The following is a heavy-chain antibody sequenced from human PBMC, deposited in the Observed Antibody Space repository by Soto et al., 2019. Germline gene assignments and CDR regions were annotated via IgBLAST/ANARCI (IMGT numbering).Heavy chain of an antibody. CDR1: GGSISSGGYY. D-gene: IGHD3-10*01. J-gene: IGHJ4*02. Sequence: QVQLQESGPGLVKPSQTLSLTCTVSGGSISSGGYYWSWIRQHPGKGLEWIGYIYYSGSTYYNPSLKSRVTISEDTSKNQFSLKLSSVTAADTAVYYCALRSGCYGEIDYWGQGTLVTVSS. CDR2: IYYSGST. V-gene: IGHV4-31*03. CDR3: ALRSGCYGEIDY.